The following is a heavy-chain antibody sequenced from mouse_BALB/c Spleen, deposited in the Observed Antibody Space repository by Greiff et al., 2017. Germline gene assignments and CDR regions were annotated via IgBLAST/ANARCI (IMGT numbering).Heavy chain of an antibody. CDR3: ARWDHWYFDV. CDR1: GYTFTDYN. CDR2: IYPYNGGT. J-gene: IGHJ1*01. V-gene: IGHV1S29*02. D-gene: IGHD4-1*01. Sequence: DVKLQESGPELVKPGASVKISCKASGYTFTDYNMHWVKQSHGKSLEWIGYIYPYNGGTGYNQKFKSKATLTVDNSSSTAYMELRSLTSEDSAVYYCARWDHWYFDVWGAGTTVTVSS.